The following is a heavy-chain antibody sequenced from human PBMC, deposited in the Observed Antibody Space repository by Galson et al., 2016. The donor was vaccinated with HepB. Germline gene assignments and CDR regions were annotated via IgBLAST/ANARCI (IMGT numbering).Heavy chain of an antibody. Sequence: LRLSCAASGVTFRSYGMHWVRQAPGKGLEWVAVVWYDGSNKYYEDSVKGRFAISRDNSNNTLYLQMNSLRAEDTAVYYCAGDWPKSSYSYYYSYGMDVWGRGTTVTVSS. CDR3: AGDWPKSSYSYYYSYGMDV. J-gene: IGHJ6*02. D-gene: IGHD1-26*01. CDR2: VWYDGSNK. V-gene: IGHV3-33*01. CDR1: GVTFRSYG.